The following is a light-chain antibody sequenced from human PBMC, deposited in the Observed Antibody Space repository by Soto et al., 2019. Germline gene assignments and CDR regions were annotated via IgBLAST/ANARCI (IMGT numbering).Light chain of an antibody. J-gene: IGKJ5*01. V-gene: IGKV3-11*01. CDR2: DTS. CDR1: QSVSSS. Sequence: IVSTEGAAMLSLSPEERATLSCRASQSVSSSLAWYQQKPGQAPRLLIYDTSNRATDIPPRFSGSGSGTDFTLTISSLEPEDFAVYYCQQRTNWRMTFGQGTRLEIK. CDR3: QQRTNWRMT.